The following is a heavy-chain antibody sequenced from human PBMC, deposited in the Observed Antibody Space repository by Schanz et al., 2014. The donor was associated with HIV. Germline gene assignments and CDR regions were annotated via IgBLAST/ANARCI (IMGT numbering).Heavy chain of an antibody. CDR2: MSYDGIRK. CDR3: AQMGAFAAFDI. D-gene: IGHD3-16*01. J-gene: IGHJ3*02. CDR1: GFSFDTFG. V-gene: IGHV3-30*18. Sequence: QVQLVESGGGVVQPGRSLRLSCAGSGFSFDTFGIHWVRQAPGKGLEWVAVMSYDGIRKNYANSVKGRFTISRDNSRNTLFLQMDSLRVDDTAVYYCAQMGAFAAFDIWGHGTVVTVSS.